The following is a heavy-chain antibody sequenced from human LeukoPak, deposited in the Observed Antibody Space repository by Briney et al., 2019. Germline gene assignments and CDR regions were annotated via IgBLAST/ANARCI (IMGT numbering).Heavy chain of an antibody. Sequence: GGSLRLSCAASGFTVRSNYMSWVRQAPGKGLELVSVISRGGTTSLADSVKGRFTVSRDNSKNTLYLQINSLTAADTAVYYCATPSNGDGMDIWGQGTTVTVSS. CDR1: GFTVRSNY. D-gene: IGHD2-8*01. CDR2: ISRGGTT. V-gene: IGHV3-66*01. J-gene: IGHJ6*02. CDR3: ATPSNGDGMDI.